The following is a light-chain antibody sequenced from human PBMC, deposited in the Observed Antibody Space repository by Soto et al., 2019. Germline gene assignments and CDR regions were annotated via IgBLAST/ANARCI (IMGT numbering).Light chain of an antibody. CDR1: QSVSGSC. J-gene: IGKJ3*01. Sequence: EIVLTQSPGTLSLSPGERATLSCRASQSVSGSCLAWYQQKPGQAPRLLTYGASSRATGIPDRFSGSGSGTDFTLTISRLEPEDCAVYYYQQYCSSPFTFGPGTKVDIK. V-gene: IGKV3-20*01. CDR2: GAS. CDR3: QQYCSSPFT.